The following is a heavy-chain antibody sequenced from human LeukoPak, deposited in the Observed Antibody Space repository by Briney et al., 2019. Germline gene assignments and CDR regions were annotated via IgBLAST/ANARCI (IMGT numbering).Heavy chain of an antibody. J-gene: IGHJ6*03. CDR1: GGSISSYY. CDR2: VYYSGST. Sequence: SETLSLTCTVSGGSISSYYWSWIRQPPGKGLEWIGYVYYSGSTNYNPSLKSRVTISVDTSKNQFSLKLSSVTAADTAVYYCARDVPMYSGSHLYYYMDVWGKGTTVTVSS. D-gene: IGHD1-26*01. V-gene: IGHV4-59*01. CDR3: ARDVPMYSGSHLYYYMDV.